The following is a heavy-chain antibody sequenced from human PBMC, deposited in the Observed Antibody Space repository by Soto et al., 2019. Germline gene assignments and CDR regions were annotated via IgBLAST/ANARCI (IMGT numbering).Heavy chain of an antibody. V-gene: IGHV1-69*13. CDR2: IIPIFGTA. CDR3: ARGEVYSGYAGY. Sequence: SVKVSCKASGGTFSSYAISWVRQAPGQGLEWMGGIIPIFGTANYAQKFQGRVTITADESTSTAYMELSSLRSEDTAVYHCARGEVYSGYAGYWGQGTLVTVSS. D-gene: IGHD5-12*01. J-gene: IGHJ4*02. CDR1: GGTFSSYA.